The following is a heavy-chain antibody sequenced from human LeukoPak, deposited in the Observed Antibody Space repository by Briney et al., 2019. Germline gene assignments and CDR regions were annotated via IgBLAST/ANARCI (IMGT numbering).Heavy chain of an antibody. CDR3: GKTTVGYSSGQKPAWPVDF. J-gene: IGHJ4*02. Sequence: GGSLRLSCEASGFTFGSHAMYWVRQAPGKGLEWVAGIFGSGGSPHYADSVKGRFTISRDNPRNTVYLQINSLRDDDTAVYYCGKTTVGYSSGQKPAWPVDFWGQGTLVTASS. CDR2: IFGSGGSP. D-gene: IGHD5-18*01. V-gene: IGHV3-23*01. CDR1: GFTFGSHA.